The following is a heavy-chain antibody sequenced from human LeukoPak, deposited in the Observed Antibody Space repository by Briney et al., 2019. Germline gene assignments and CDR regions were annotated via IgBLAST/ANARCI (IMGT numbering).Heavy chain of an antibody. D-gene: IGHD3-10*01. CDR2: IIPIFGTA. J-gene: IGHJ6*02. Sequence: GASVKVSCKASGGTFSSYAISWVRQAPGQGLEWMGGIIPIFGTANYAQKFQGRVTITADESTSTAYMELSSLRSEDTAVYYCARDLLLGEVKTPWVNYYYGMDVWGQGTTVTVSS. CDR1: GGTFSSYA. CDR3: ARDLLLGEVKTPWVNYYYGMDV. V-gene: IGHV1-69*13.